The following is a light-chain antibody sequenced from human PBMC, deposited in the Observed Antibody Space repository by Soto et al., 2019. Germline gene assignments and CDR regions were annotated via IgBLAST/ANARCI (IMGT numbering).Light chain of an antibody. J-gene: IGLJ2*01. V-gene: IGLV1-40*01. Sequence: QSVLTQPPSVSGAPGQRVTISCSGSSSNIGAGYDVHWYQQLPGTAPKLLIYANTNRPSGVPDRFSASKSGTSASLAITGLQAEDEADYYCQSYDSGLSGFVIFGGGTKVTVL. CDR3: QSYDSGLSGFVI. CDR2: ANT. CDR1: SSNIGAGYD.